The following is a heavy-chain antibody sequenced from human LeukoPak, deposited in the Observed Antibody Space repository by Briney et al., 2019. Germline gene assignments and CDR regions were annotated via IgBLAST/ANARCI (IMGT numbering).Heavy chain of an antibody. CDR1: GFTFSSYA. D-gene: IGHD1-7*01. CDR2: ISGSGGST. J-gene: IGHJ4*02. Sequence: PGGSLRLSCAASGFTFSSYAMSWVRQAPGKGLEWVSAISGSGGSTYYADSVKGRFTISRDNSKNTLYLQMNSLKTEDTAVYYCTTNWNYLTLYYFDYWGQGTLVTVSS. V-gene: IGHV3-23*01. CDR3: TTNWNYLTLYYFDY.